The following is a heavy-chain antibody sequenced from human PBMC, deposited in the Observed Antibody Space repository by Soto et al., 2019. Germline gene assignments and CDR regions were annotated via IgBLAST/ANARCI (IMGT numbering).Heavy chain of an antibody. V-gene: IGHV1-2*02. J-gene: IGHJ4*02. Sequence: QVQLVQSGAEVKQPGASVKVSCKASGYTFTGYYMHWVRKAPGQGLEWMGWINPNSGGTNYAQKVQDRVTMTRDTSISTAYMELSRLRSDDTAVYYCARGIYRFDYWGQGPLVTVSS. CDR1: GYTFTGYY. CDR3: ARGIYRFDY. CDR2: INPNSGGT. D-gene: IGHD1-26*01.